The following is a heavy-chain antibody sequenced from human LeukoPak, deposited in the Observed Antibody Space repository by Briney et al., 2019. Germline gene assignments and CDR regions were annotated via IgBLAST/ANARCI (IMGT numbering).Heavy chain of an antibody. D-gene: IGHD2-21*02. J-gene: IGHJ4*02. CDR1: GGSISSYY. V-gene: IGHV4-4*07. CDR2: IYSTGSS. Sequence: SETLSLTCTVSGGSISSYYWSWIRQPAGKGLEWIGRIYSTGSSNYNPSLKRRLTMSIDTSRNQFSLKLSSVTAADTAIYYCAREHPTAIATDYWGQGTLVTVSS. CDR3: AREHPTAIATDY.